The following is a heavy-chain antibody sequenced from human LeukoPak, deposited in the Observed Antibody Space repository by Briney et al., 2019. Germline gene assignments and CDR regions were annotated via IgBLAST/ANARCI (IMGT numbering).Heavy chain of an antibody. V-gene: IGHV3-23*01. CDR3: AREYSSSSGSVSDY. D-gene: IGHD6-6*01. CDR1: GFTFSSYA. Sequence: PGGSLRLSCAASGFTFSSYAMSWVRQAPGKGLEWVSAISGSGGSTYYADSVKGRFTISRDNSKNTLYLQMNSLRVEGTAVYYCAREYSSSSGSVSDYWGQGTLVTVSS. J-gene: IGHJ4*02. CDR2: ISGSGGST.